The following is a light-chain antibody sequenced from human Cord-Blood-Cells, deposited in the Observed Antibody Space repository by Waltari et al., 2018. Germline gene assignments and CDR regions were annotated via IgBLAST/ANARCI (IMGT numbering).Light chain of an antibody. V-gene: IGLV2-8*01. CDR3: SSYAGSNKRV. CDR2: EVS. Sequence: QSALTQPPPASGSPGQSVTISCTATSSHVGGYNYVSWYQQHPGKAPKLMIYEVSKRPSGVPDRFSGSKSGNTASLTVSGLQAEDEADYYCSSYAGSNKRVFGTGTKVTVL. CDR1: SSHVGGYNY. J-gene: IGLJ1*01.